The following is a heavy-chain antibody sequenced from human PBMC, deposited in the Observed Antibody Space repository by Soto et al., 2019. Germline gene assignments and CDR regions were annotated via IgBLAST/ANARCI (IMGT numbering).Heavy chain of an antibody. V-gene: IGHV5-51*01. CDR1: GYSFTDYW. Sequence: GESLKISCKGSGYSFTDYWIGWVRQMPGKGLEYVGLIYPGDSDTTYSPSFQGQVTISVDTSISTAFLQWNSLKASDTAMYYCARQDRRGGYAAEFDYWGQGTLVTVSS. CDR3: ARQDRRGGYAAEFDY. D-gene: IGHD5-12*01. CDR2: IYPGDSDT. J-gene: IGHJ4*02.